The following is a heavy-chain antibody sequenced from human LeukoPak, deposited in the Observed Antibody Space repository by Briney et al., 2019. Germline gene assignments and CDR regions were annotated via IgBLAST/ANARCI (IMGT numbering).Heavy chain of an antibody. CDR2: IYWDYAK. V-gene: IGHV2-5*05. J-gene: IGHJ4*02. Sequence: SGPTLVKPPQPLTLTCTFSGISLSSPGGGVGWARQPPVKALEWLALIYWDYAKQYGPSLRTRLTIIKDTSKNRVVLTMSNLDPVDRAGYYCVLRTDCVRGWGCFSLFWGQGILVTVS. D-gene: IGHD3-16*01. CDR3: VLRTDCVRGWGCFSLF. CDR1: GISLSSPGGG.